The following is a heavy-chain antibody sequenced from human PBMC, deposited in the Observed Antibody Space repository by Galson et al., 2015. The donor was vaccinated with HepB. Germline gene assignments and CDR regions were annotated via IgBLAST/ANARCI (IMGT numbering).Heavy chain of an antibody. J-gene: IGHJ6*03. Sequence: ATLSLTCTVSHGSISNYYWSWIRQPAGMGLEWIGRIYSSGSTNYNPSLKRRVTMSVDTSKNQFSLKLSSVTAADTAVYYCARLSGHITMVRGIIPHHYYHYMDVWGRGTTVTVSS. CDR2: IYSSGST. CDR1: HGSISNYY. V-gene: IGHV4-4*07. D-gene: IGHD3-10*01. CDR3: ARLSGHITMVRGIIPHHYYHYMDV.